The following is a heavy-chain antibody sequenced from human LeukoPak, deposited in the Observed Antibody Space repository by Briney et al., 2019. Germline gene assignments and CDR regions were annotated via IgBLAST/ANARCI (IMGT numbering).Heavy chain of an antibody. CDR1: GFTFSSYG. CDR3: ARAGVVGSYYFDY. Sequence: GSLRLSCAASGFTFSSYGMHWVRQAPGKGLEWVAVIWYDGSNKYYADSVKGRFTISRDNSKNTLYLQMNSLRAEDTAVYYCARAGVVGSYYFDYWGQGTLVTVSS. J-gene: IGHJ4*02. CDR2: IWYDGSNK. V-gene: IGHV3-33*01. D-gene: IGHD1-26*01.